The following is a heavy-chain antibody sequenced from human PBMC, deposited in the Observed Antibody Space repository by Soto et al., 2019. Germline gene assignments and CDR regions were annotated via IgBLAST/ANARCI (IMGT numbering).Heavy chain of an antibody. CDR2: IYYSGST. CDR3: ARQSRGSIRYYYYGMDV. Sequence: QLQLQESGPGLVKPSETLSLTCTVSGGSISSSSYYWGWIRQPPGNGLEWIGSIYYSGSTYYNPSLKSRVTISVDTSKNQFSLKLSSVTAADTAVYYCARQSRGSIRYYYYGMDVWGQGTTVTVSS. J-gene: IGHJ6*02. CDR1: GGSISSSSYY. V-gene: IGHV4-39*01. D-gene: IGHD1-26*01.